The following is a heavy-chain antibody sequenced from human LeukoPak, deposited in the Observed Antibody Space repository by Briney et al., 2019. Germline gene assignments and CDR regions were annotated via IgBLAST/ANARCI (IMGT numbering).Heavy chain of an antibody. Sequence: SVKVSCKASGGTFSSYTISWVRQAPGQGLEWRGRIIPILGIANYAQKFQGRVTITADKSTSTAYMELSSLRSEDTAVYYCARGSITIFGVVIHAFDIWGQGTMVTVSS. CDR3: ARGSITIFGVVIHAFDI. CDR2: IIPILGIA. V-gene: IGHV1-69*02. CDR1: GGTFSSYT. D-gene: IGHD3-3*01. J-gene: IGHJ3*02.